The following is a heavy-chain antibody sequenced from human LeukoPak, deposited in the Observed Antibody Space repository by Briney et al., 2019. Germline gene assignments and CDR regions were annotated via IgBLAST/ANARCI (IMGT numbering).Heavy chain of an antibody. CDR2: INPNSGGT. CDR1: GYTFTDYY. Sequence: ASVKVSCKASGYTFTDYYMHWVRQAPGQGFEWMGWINPNSGGTNYAQKFQGRVTMTRDTSISTAYMDLSRLRSDDRAVYYCARGGRVVVAAIFYSFDYWGQGTLVTVSS. J-gene: IGHJ4*02. D-gene: IGHD2-21*02. CDR3: ARGGRVVVAAIFYSFDY. V-gene: IGHV1-2*02.